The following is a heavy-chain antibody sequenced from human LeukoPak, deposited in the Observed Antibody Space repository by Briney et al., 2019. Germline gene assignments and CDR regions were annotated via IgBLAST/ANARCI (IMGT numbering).Heavy chain of an antibody. CDR2: INHSGST. D-gene: IGHD6-6*01. V-gene: IGHV4-34*01. Sequence: SETLSLTCAVYGVSFSGYYWSWIRQPPGKGLEWIGEINHSGSTNYNPSLKSRVTISVDTSKNQFSLKLSSVTAADTAVYYCAGQLYSRSSPRGFDYWGQGTLVTVSS. CDR1: GVSFSGYY. J-gene: IGHJ4*02. CDR3: AGQLYSRSSPRGFDY.